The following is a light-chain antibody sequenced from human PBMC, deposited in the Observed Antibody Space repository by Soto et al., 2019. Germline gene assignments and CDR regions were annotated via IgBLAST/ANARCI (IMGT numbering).Light chain of an antibody. CDR2: GAS. CDR1: QSVSSN. V-gene: IGKV3-15*01. Sequence: ELVLTPSPGTLSLSPGERSTLSCRASQSVSSNLAWYQPTPGQAPRLLIYGASTRATGIPARFSGSGSGTEFTLTISSLQSEDFAVYYCQQYNNWPPITFGQGKRLEIK. CDR3: QQYNNWPPIT. J-gene: IGKJ5*01.